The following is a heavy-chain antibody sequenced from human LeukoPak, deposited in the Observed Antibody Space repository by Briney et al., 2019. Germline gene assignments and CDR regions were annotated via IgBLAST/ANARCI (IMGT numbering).Heavy chain of an antibody. J-gene: IGHJ4*02. Sequence: PSETLSLTCTVSGGSISSYYWSWIRQPPGKGLEWIGYIYTSGSTNYNPSLKSRVTISVDTSKNQFSLKLSSVTAADTAVYYCARGILTGYYIWGQGTLVTVSS. CDR1: GGSISSYY. CDR2: IYTSGST. CDR3: ARGILTGYYI. D-gene: IGHD3-9*01. V-gene: IGHV4-4*09.